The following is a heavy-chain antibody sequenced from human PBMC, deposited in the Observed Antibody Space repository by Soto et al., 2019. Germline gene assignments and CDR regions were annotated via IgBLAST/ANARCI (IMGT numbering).Heavy chain of an antibody. D-gene: IGHD1-26*01. J-gene: IGHJ3*02. CDR3: AKEFQWEIHAFDI. CDR2: MGNDGITT. V-gene: IGHV3-30*18. CDR1: GFTFSTYG. Sequence: QVQLVESGGGVVQPGRSLRLSCAASGFTFSTYGMHWVRQAPGKGLEWVAVMGNDGITTFYADSVKGRFTISRDNSKNTLFLQMNILRAEDTAVDYCAKEFQWEIHAFDIWGQGTMVTVSS.